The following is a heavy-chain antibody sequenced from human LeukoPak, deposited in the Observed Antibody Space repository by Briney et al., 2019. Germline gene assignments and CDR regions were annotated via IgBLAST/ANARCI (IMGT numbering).Heavy chain of an antibody. D-gene: IGHD1-26*01. V-gene: IGHV1-46*01. CDR3: ARPLVGAIRDAFDI. CDR1: GYTFTIYY. Sequence: ASVKVSCKASGYTFTIYYMHWVRQAPGQGLEWMGIINPSSGSTTYAQKFQGRVTMTRDTSTSTVYMELSGLRSEDTAMYYCARPLVGAIRDAFDIWGQGTMVTVSS. J-gene: IGHJ3*02. CDR2: INPSSGST.